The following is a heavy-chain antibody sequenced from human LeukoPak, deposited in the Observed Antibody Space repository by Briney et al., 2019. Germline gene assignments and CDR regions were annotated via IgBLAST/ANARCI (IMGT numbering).Heavy chain of an antibody. V-gene: IGHV3-74*01. CDR1: GFIFSSYA. D-gene: IGHD3-10*02. Sequence: GGSLRLSCAASGFIFSSYAMSWVRQAPGKGLVWVSRINGDGSSTTYADSVKGRFTISRDNAKNSLYLQMNSLRAEDTAVYYCAELGITMIGGVWGKGTTVTISS. CDR2: INGDGSST. J-gene: IGHJ6*04. CDR3: AELGITMIGGV.